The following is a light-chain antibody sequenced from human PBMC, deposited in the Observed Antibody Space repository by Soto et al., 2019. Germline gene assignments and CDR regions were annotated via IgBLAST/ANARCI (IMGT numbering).Light chain of an antibody. CDR2: DVS. J-gene: IGLJ2*01. Sequence: QSALTQPASVSGSPGQSITISCTXTSXDVGGYNFVSWYQHHPAKAPKLMIYDVSNRPSGVSNRFSGSKSGNTASLTISGLQAEDEAHYYCSSFTSSDTLVVFGGGTKLTVL. V-gene: IGLV2-14*03. CDR1: SXDVGGYNF. CDR3: SSFTSSDTLVV.